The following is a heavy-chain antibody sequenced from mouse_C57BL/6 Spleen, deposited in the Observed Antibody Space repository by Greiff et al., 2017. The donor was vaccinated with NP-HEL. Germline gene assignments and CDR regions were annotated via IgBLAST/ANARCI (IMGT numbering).Heavy chain of an antibody. CDR3: ARMDYGSSRSWFAY. V-gene: IGHV1-55*01. CDR1: GYTFTSYW. J-gene: IGHJ3*01. Sequence: VQLQQPGAELVKPGASVTMSCKASGYTFTSYWITWVKQRPGQGLEWIGDIYPGSGSTNYNEKFKSKATLTVDTSSSTAYMQLSSLTSEDSAVYYCARMDYGSSRSWFAYRGQGTLVTVSA. D-gene: IGHD1-1*01. CDR2: IYPGSGST.